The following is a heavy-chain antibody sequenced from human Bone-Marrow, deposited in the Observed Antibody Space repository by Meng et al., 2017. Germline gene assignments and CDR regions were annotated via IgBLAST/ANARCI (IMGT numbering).Heavy chain of an antibody. CDR2: VYHRGDT. CDR1: GADIGSDSW. D-gene: IGHD1-7*01. J-gene: IGHJ4*02. CDR3: GRDQGRELINH. Sequence: QVPLQESGPGLVKPSGALSLTCTVLGADIGSDSWWSWVRQPPGKGLEWIGGVYHRGDTNYNPSLKRRVEISVDKSKNQFYMSMFSVTAADTAVYYCGRDQGRELINHWGQGTLVTVSS. V-gene: IGHV4-4*02.